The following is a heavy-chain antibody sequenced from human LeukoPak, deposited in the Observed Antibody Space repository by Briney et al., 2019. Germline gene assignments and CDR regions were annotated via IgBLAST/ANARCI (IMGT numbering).Heavy chain of an antibody. D-gene: IGHD6-13*01. CDR1: GYTFTGYY. J-gene: IGHJ6*02. CDR3: ARVAQAAAGSYHYYHGMDV. V-gene: IGHV1-2*02. Sequence: ASVKVSCKASGYTFTGYYMHWVRQAPGQGLEWMGWINPNSGGTNYAQKFQGRVTMTRDTSISTAYMELSRLRSDDTAVYYCARVAQAAAGSYHYYHGMDVWGQGTTVTVSS. CDR2: INPNSGGT.